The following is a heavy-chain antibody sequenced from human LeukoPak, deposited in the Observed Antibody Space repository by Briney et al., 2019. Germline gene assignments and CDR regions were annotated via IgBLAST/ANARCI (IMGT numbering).Heavy chain of an antibody. D-gene: IGHD2-15*01. CDR3: ARGGFESCSAGSCLLGNY. Sequence: SETLSLTCALSGYSISSGYYWGWTRQPPGKGLEWIGSIYHSGNTYYNPSLKSRVTMSVDTSTNQFTLNLASVTAADTAVYYCARGGFESCSAGSCLLGNYWGQGILVAVSS. V-gene: IGHV4-38-2*01. CDR2: IYHSGNT. J-gene: IGHJ4*02. CDR1: GYSISSGYY.